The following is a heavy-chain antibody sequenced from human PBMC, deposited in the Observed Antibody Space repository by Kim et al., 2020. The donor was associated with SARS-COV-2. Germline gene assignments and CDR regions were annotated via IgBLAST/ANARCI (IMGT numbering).Heavy chain of an antibody. Sequence: YTSGRANYNPALQSRVTMSVDMSKNPFSLKLSSVSAADTAVYYCASALGRWGQGTLVTVSS. CDR3: ASALGR. J-gene: IGHJ4*02. CDR2: YTSGRA. D-gene: IGHD3-16*02. V-gene: IGHV4-4*07.